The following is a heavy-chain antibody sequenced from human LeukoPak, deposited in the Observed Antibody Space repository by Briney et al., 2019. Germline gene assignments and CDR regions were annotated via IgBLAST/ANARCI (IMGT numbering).Heavy chain of an antibody. Sequence: SETLSLTCAVYGGPFSGYYWSWIRQPPGKGLEWIGEINHSGSTNYNPSLKSRVTISVDTSKNQYSLKLSSVTAADTAVYYCARGSGIFDFWSGYYNWFDPWGQGTLVTVSS. J-gene: IGHJ5*02. D-gene: IGHD3-3*01. CDR3: ARGSGIFDFWSGYYNWFDP. V-gene: IGHV4-34*01. CDR2: INHSGST. CDR1: GGPFSGYY.